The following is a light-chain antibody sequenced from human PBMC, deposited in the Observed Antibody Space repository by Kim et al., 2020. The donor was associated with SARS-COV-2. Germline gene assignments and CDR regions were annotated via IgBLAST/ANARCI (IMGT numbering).Light chain of an antibody. CDR2: GAS. Sequence: PGERATPSCRASQSISSSYLTWYQQKPGRAPRLLMYGASSRATGIPDRFSGSGSGTDFTLTISRLEPEDFAVYYCQHYVSSPPLTFGGGTKVDIK. V-gene: IGKV3-20*01. CDR3: QHYVSSPPLT. CDR1: QSISSSY. J-gene: IGKJ4*01.